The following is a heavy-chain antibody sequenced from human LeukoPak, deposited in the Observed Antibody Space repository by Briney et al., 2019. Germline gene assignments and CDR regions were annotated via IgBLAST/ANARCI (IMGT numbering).Heavy chain of an antibody. Sequence: PGGSLRLSCAASGFTFSSYAMHWVRQAPGKGLEWVAVISYDGSNKYYADSVKGRFTISRDNSKNTLYLQMNSLRAEDTAVYYCARFYTVPYYYYGMDVWGQGTTVTVSS. CDR3: ARFYTVPYYYYGMDV. J-gene: IGHJ6*02. CDR2: ISYDGSNK. D-gene: IGHD3-16*01. CDR1: GFTFSSYA. V-gene: IGHV3-30-3*01.